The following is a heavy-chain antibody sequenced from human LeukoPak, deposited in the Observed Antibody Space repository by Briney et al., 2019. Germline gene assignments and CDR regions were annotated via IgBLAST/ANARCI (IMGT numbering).Heavy chain of an antibody. D-gene: IGHD6-19*01. J-gene: IGHJ4*02. CDR1: GGTFSSYA. CDR3: ARASIAVPDY. V-gene: IGHV1-18*01. CDR2: ISAYNGNT. Sequence: GASVKVSCKASGGTFSSYAISWVRQAPGQGLEWMGWISAYNGNTNYAQKLQGRVTMTTDTSTSTAYMELRSLRSDDTAVYYCARASIAVPDYWGQGTLVTVSS.